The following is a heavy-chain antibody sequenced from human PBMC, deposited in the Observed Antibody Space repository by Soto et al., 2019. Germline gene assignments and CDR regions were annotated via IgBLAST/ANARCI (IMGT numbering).Heavy chain of an antibody. CDR2: IYYSGST. D-gene: IGHD2-8*01. Sequence: PSETLSLTCTVSGGSVSSGSYYWSWIRQPPGKGLEWIGYIYYSGSTNYNPSLKSRVTISVDTSKNQFSLKLSSVTAADTAVYFCVGSEATALYVWGQGTLVPVSS. V-gene: IGHV4-61*01. CDR1: GGSVSSGSYY. J-gene: IGHJ4*02. CDR3: VGSEATALYV.